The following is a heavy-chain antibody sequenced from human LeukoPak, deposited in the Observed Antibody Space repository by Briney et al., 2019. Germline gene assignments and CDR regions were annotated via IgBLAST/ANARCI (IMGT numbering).Heavy chain of an antibody. CDR3: ARDPFIAARPMGYYYYMDV. V-gene: IGHV4-38-2*02. Sequence: SETLSLTCAVSGYSISSGYYWGWIRQPPGKGLEWIGSIYHSGSTYYNPSLKSRVTISVDTSKNQFSLKLSSVTAADTAVYYCARDPFIAARPMGYYYYMDVWGKGTTVTVSS. J-gene: IGHJ6*03. CDR2: IYHSGST. CDR1: GYSISSGYY. D-gene: IGHD6-6*01.